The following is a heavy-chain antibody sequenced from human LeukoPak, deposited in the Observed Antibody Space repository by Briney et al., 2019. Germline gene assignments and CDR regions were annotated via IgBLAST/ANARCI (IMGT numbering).Heavy chain of an antibody. CDR3: SKDISPLDY. CDR1: GFPFSSYE. Sequence: TGGSLRLSCAASGFPFSSYEMSWVRQAPGKGLEWVSYISSSGSTIYYADSVKGRFTISRDNAKNSLYLQMNTLRVEDTAVYYWSKDISPLDYWGQGTLVTVSS. J-gene: IGHJ4*02. CDR2: ISSSGSTI. V-gene: IGHV3-48*03.